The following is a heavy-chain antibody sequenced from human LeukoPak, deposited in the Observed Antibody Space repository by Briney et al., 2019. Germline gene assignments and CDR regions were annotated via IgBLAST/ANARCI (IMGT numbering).Heavy chain of an antibody. D-gene: IGHD6-19*01. CDR2: IYYSGST. CDR3: ARRDSSGWYMDY. J-gene: IGHJ4*02. Sequence: PSETLSLTCTVSGGSISSYYWSWIRQPPGKGLEWIGYIYYSGSTNYNPSLKSRVAISVDTSKNQFSLKLSSVTAADTAVYYCARRDSSGWYMDYWGQGTLVTVSS. CDR1: GGSISSYY. V-gene: IGHV4-59*08.